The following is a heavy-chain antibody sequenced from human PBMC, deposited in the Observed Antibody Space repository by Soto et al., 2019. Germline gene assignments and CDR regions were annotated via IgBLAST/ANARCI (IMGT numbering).Heavy chain of an antibody. V-gene: IGHV3-53*01. CDR1: GFTVSSYY. CDR3: ARGATRDNMMESP. J-gene: IGHJ5*02. D-gene: IGHD3-16*01. Sequence: GGSLRLSCAASGFTVSSYYMSWVRQAPGKGLEWVSVLYSAGTTYYEHSVKGRFTISRDNSKNTLYLQMNKLRAEDTAVYYCARGATRDNMMESPWGQGTLVTVSS. CDR2: LYSAGTT.